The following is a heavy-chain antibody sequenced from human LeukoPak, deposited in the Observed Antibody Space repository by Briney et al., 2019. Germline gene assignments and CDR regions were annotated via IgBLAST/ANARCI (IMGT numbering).Heavy chain of an antibody. CDR3: ASSDFWSGYPLDYYYYMDV. CDR2: ISSSSSFI. D-gene: IGHD3-3*01. Sequence: GGSLRLSCAASGFTFSSYAMSWVRQAPGKGLEWVSSISSSSSFIYYADSVKGRFTISRDNAKNSLYLQMSSLRAEDTAVYYCASSDFWSGYPLDYYYYMDVWGKGTTVTVSS. V-gene: IGHV3-21*01. J-gene: IGHJ6*03. CDR1: GFTFSSYA.